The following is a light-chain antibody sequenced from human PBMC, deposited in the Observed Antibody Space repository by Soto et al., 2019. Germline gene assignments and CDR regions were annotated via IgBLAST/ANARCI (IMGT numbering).Light chain of an antibody. CDR2: DNH. V-gene: IGLV1-51*01. Sequence: QSVLTQPPSMSAAPGQKVTISCSGSRSNIGSNYVTWYQHLPGTAPKLVIYDNHQRPSGISDRFSGSKSGTSATLGIAGIPTGDEADYYCGTWDSSLRAVVFGGGTKLTVL. J-gene: IGLJ2*01. CDR1: RSNIGSNY. CDR3: GTWDSSLRAVV.